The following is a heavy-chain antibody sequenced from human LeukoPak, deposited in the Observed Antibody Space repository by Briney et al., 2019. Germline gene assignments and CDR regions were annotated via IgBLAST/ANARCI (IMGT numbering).Heavy chain of an antibody. V-gene: IGHV4-4*07. CDR3: ARESIFTSSLYYYYYMDV. CDR2: IYTSGST. CDR1: GGSISSYY. J-gene: IGHJ6*03. D-gene: IGHD2-2*01. Sequence: PSETLSLTCTVSGGSISSYYWNWIRQPAGKGLEWIGRIYTSGSTNYNPSLKSRVTMSVDTSKNQFSLKLSSVTAADTAVYYCARESIFTSSLYYYYYMDVWGKGTTVTVSS.